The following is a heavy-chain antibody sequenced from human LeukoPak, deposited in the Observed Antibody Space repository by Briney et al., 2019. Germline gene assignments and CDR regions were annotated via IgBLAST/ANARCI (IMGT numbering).Heavy chain of an antibody. Sequence: GGSLRLPCAASGFTFSSYAMSWVRQAPGKGLEWVSGISGSGGSTYYADSVKGRFTISRDNSKNTLYLQMNSLRAEDTAVYYCARSSGWPYFDYWGQGTLVTVSS. V-gene: IGHV3-23*01. CDR3: ARSSGWPYFDY. D-gene: IGHD6-19*01. CDR2: ISGSGGST. J-gene: IGHJ4*02. CDR1: GFTFSSYA.